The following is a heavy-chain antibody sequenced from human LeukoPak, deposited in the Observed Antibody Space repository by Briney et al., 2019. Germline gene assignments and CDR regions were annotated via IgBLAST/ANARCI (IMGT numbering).Heavy chain of an antibody. D-gene: IGHD3-10*01. V-gene: IGHV4-39*01. Sequence: SETLSLTCTVSGGSISSSSYYWGWIRQPPGKGLEWIGSIYYSGSTYYNPSLKSRVTISVDTSKNQSSLKLSSVTAADTAVYYCARHVGGLWFGELTAAFDPWGQETLVTVSS. CDR3: ARHVGGLWFGELTAAFDP. J-gene: IGHJ5*02. CDR2: IYYSGST. CDR1: GGSISSSSYY.